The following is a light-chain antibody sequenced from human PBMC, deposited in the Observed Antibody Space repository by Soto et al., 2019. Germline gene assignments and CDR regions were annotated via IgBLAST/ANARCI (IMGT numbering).Light chain of an antibody. CDR1: QSVSSSY. Sequence: EVGLTQSPGTLSLSTGERATLSCRASQSVSSSYLAWYQQKPGQAPRLLIYGASSRATGIPDRFSGSGSGTDFTLTISRLEPEDFAVYYCHQRQSWPRTFGQGTKVDVK. CDR2: GAS. V-gene: IGKV3-20*01. J-gene: IGKJ1*01. CDR3: HQRQSWPRT.